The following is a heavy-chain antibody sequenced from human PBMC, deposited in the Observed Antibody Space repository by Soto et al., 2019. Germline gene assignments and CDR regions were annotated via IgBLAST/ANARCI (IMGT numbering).Heavy chain of an antibody. CDR3: AREGLITMVRGATRYYYGMDV. J-gene: IGHJ6*02. V-gene: IGHV1-2*04. CDR1: GYTFTGYY. Sequence: ASVKVSCKASGYTFTGYYMHWVRQAPGQGLEWMGWINPNSGGTNYAQKFQGWVTMTRDTSISTAYMELSRLRSDDTAVYYCAREGLITMVRGATRYYYGMDVWGQGTTVTVSS. D-gene: IGHD3-10*01. CDR2: INPNSGGT.